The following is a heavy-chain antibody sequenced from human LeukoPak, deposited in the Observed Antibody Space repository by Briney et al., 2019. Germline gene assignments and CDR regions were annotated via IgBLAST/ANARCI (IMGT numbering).Heavy chain of an antibody. CDR3: ASSIAAADAFDY. V-gene: IGHV1-3*01. CDR1: GYTFTGYY. D-gene: IGHD6-13*01. Sequence: GASVKVSCKASGYTFTGYYIHWVRQAPGQGLEWMGWINAGNGNTKYSQKFQGRVTITRDTSASTAYMELSSLRSEDTAVYYCASSIAAADAFDYWGQGTLVTVSS. CDR2: INAGNGNT. J-gene: IGHJ4*02.